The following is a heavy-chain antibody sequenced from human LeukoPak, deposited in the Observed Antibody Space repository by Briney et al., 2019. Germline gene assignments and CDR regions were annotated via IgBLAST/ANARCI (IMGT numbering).Heavy chain of an antibody. D-gene: IGHD3-16*02. V-gene: IGHV4-34*01. Sequence: SETLSLTCAVYGGSFSGYYWSWIRQPPGKGLEWIGEIYHSGSTNYNPSLKSRVTISVDTSKNQFSLKLSSVTAADTAVYYCARVQNYDYVWGSYRPNWFDPWGQGTLVTVSS. CDR3: ARVQNYDYVWGSYRPNWFDP. J-gene: IGHJ5*02. CDR2: IYHSGST. CDR1: GGSFSGYY.